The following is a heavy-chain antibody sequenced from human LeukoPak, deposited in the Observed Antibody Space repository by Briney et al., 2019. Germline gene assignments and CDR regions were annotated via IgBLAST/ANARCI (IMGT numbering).Heavy chain of an antibody. Sequence: PGGSLRLSCAASGFTVSNYYMSWVRQAPGKGLEWVSVIYSGGSTYYADSVKGRFTISRDNSKNTLYLQMNSLRAEDTAVYYCASGYYDSAFGYWGQGTLVTVSS. CDR2: IYSGGST. D-gene: IGHD3-22*01. V-gene: IGHV3-66*01. CDR1: GFTVSNYY. CDR3: ASGYYDSAFGY. J-gene: IGHJ4*02.